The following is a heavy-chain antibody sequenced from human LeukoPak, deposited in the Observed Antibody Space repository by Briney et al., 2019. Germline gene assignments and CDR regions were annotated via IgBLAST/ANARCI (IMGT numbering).Heavy chain of an antibody. J-gene: IGHJ4*02. CDR2: IYMSGST. Sequence: SSETLSLTCTVSVGSISSGNYYYSWIRQSAGTGMEWIGNIYMSGSTRYNPSLMSRVAMSVDTSKNQFSLKISSATAADTAVYYCARDWGIAAATPYYFDHWGQGILVTVSS. CDR3: ARDWGIAAATPYYFDH. D-gene: IGHD6-13*01. CDR1: VGSISSGNYY. V-gene: IGHV4-61*09.